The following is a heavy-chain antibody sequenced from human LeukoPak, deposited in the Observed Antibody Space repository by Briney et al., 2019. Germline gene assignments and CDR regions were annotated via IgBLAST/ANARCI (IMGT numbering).Heavy chain of an antibody. CDR2: INPNSGGT. Sequence: ASVKVSCKASGYTFTGYYMHWVRQAPGQGREWMGRINPNSGGTNYAQKFQGRVTMTRDTSISTAYMELSRLRSDDPAVYYCASSFSSGYFDYWRQGTLVTVS. D-gene: IGHD3-22*01. J-gene: IGHJ4*02. CDR1: GYTFTGYY. CDR3: ASSFSSGYFDY. V-gene: IGHV1-2*06.